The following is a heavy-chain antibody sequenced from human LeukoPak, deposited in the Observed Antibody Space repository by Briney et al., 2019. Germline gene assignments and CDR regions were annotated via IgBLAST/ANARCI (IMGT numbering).Heavy chain of an antibody. CDR1: GYTFTGYY. CDR3: ARGIGRITIFGVVTDKYNWFDP. D-gene: IGHD3-3*01. CDR2: INPNSGGT. Sequence: ASVKVSSKASGYTFTGYYMHWVRQAPGQGLEWMGWINPNSGGTNYAQKFQGRVTMTRDTSISTAYMELSRLRSDDTAVYYCARGIGRITIFGVVTDKYNWFDPWGQGTLVTVSS. V-gene: IGHV1-2*02. J-gene: IGHJ5*02.